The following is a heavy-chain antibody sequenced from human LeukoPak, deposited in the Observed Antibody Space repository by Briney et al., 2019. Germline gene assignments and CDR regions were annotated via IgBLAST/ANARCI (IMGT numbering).Heavy chain of an antibody. CDR3: ASLGDSSGYNYYYYYMDV. D-gene: IGHD3-22*01. CDR2: LNHSGST. V-gene: IGHV4-34*01. J-gene: IGHJ6*03. CDR1: GGSFSGYY. Sequence: PSETLSLTCVVYGGSFSGYYWSWIRQPPGKGLEWIGELNHSGSTNYNPSLTSRVTISVDTSKNQFSLMLTSVTAADTAVYYCASLGDSSGYNYYYYYMDVWGKGTTVTVSS.